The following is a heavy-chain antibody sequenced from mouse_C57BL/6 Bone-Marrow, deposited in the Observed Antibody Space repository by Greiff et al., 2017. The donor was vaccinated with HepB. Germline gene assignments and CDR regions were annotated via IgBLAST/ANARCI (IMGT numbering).Heavy chain of an antibody. CDR3: TRDLDLLYAMDY. D-gene: IGHD6-1*01. Sequence: EVNLVESGEGLVKPGGSLKLSCAASGFTFSSYAMSWVRQTPEKRLEWVAYISSGGDYIYYADTVKGRFTISRDNARNTLYLQMSSLKSEDTAMYYCTRDLDLLYAMDYWGQGTSVTVSS. CDR1: GFTFSSYA. J-gene: IGHJ4*01. V-gene: IGHV5-9-1*02. CDR2: ISSGGDYI.